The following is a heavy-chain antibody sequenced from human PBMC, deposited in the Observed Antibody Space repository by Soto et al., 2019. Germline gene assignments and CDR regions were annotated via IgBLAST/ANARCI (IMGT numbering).Heavy chain of an antibody. CDR2: INHSGST. CDR1: GGSFSGYY. J-gene: IGHJ5*02. V-gene: IGHV4-34*01. D-gene: IGHD6-6*01. CDR3: AREFRAARLYWFDP. Sequence: QVQLQQWGAGLLKPSETLSLTCAVYGGSFSGYYWSWIRQPPGKGLEWIGEINHSGSTNYNPSLKSRVTISVDTSKNQFSLKLSSVTAADTAVYYCAREFRAARLYWFDPWGQGTLVTVSS.